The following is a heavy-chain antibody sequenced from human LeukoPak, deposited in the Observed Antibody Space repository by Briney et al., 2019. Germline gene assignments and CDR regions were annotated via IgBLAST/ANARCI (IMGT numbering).Heavy chain of an antibody. CDR1: GFTFSSYA. J-gene: IGHJ4*02. D-gene: IGHD3-22*01. V-gene: IGHV3-23*01. CDR3: AKDLGGPDSSGYSGGYY. Sequence: GGSLRLSCAASGFTFSSYAMSWVRQAPGKGLEWVSAISGSGGSTYYADSVKGRFTISRDNSKNTLYLQMNSLRAEDTAVYYCAKDLGGPDSSGYSGGYYWGQGTLVTVPS. CDR2: ISGSGGST.